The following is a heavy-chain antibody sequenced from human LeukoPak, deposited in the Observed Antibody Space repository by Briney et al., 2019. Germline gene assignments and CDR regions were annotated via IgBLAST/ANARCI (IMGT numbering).Heavy chain of an antibody. Sequence: PGGSLRLSCAASGFTFSSYGMHWVRQAPGKGLEWVAFIRYDGSNKYYADSVKGRFTISRDNSKNTLYLLMNSLRAEDTAVYYCAKEKGEDTAYPLWDYWGQGTLVTVSS. CDR1: GFTFSSYG. J-gene: IGHJ4*02. CDR2: IRYDGSNK. V-gene: IGHV3-30*02. D-gene: IGHD5-18*01. CDR3: AKEKGEDTAYPLWDY.